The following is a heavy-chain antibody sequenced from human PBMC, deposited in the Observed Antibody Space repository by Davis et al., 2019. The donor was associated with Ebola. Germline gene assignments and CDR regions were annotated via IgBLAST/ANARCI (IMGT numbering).Heavy chain of an antibody. CDR2: IYHSGST. D-gene: IGHD3-3*01. CDR1: GGSISSGYY. CDR3: ARADDFWSGYLDY. Sequence: SETLSLTCTVSGGSISSGYYWGWIRQPPGKGLEWIGSIYHSGSTYYNPSLKSRVTISVDTSKNQFSLKLSSVTAADTAVYYCARADDFWSGYLDYWGQGTLVTVSS. J-gene: IGHJ4*02. V-gene: IGHV4-38-2*02.